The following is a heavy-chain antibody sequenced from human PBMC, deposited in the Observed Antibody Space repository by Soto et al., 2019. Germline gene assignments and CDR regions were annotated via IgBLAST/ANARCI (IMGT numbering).Heavy chain of an antibody. CDR2: IYYSGST. CDR3: ARHSYFWGQQRDC. V-gene: IGHV4-59*08. J-gene: IGHJ4*02. CDR1: GTSISRYY. D-gene: IGHD3-16*01. Sequence: QVQLQESGPGLVKPSETLSLTCTVSGTSISRYYWSWIRQPPGKGLEWIGYIYYSGSTAYNPSLTSRVPISVDTPKKQFSLKLSSVTATDTAATYCARHSYFWGQQRDCWGQGTLVTVSS.